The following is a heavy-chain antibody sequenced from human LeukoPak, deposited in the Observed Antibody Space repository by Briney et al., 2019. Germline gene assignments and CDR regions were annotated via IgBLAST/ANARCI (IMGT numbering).Heavy chain of an antibody. CDR1: GVSISGSY. V-gene: IGHV4-59*08. D-gene: IGHD2-8*01. J-gene: IGHJ4*02. CDR2: IHYSGST. CDR3: ARQACTSGVCRTCDY. Sequence: SETLSLTCAASGVSISGSYLHWVRQPPGKGLEWIGYIHYSGSTNSNPSLKSRVTISVDTSKNQFSLKLSSVTAADTAVYYWARQACTSGVCRTCDYWGQGTLVTVSS.